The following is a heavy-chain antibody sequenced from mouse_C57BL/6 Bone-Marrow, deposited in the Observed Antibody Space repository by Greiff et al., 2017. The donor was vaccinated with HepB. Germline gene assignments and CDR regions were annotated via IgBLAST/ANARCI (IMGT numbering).Heavy chain of an antibody. CDR3: AREETAQASYYFDY. CDR2: IDPSDSYT. D-gene: IGHD3-2*02. CDR1: GYTFTSYW. V-gene: IGHV1-69*01. Sequence: QVQLQQSGAELVMPGASVKLSCKASGYTFTSYWMHWVKQRPGQGLEWIGEIDPSDSYTNYNQKFKGKATLTVDKSSSTAYMQLSSLTSEDTAVYYCAREETAQASYYFDYGGQGTTLTVSS. J-gene: IGHJ2*01.